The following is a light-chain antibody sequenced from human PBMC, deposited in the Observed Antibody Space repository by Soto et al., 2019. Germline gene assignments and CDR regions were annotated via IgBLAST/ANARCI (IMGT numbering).Light chain of an antibody. CDR1: QSVSSSY. J-gene: IGKJ4*01. V-gene: IGKV3-20*01. Sequence: EVVLTQSPGTLSLSPGEGATLSCRASQSVSSSYLAWYQQKAGQAPRLLIFGASSRASGIPDRFSGSGSGTDLTLTISRLEPEDFAMYYCQQYGSSPLTFGGGTKVEIK. CDR2: GAS. CDR3: QQYGSSPLT.